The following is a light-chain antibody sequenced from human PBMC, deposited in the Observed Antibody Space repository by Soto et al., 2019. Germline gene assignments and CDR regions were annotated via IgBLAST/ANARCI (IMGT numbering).Light chain of an antibody. V-gene: IGLV2-8*01. J-gene: IGLJ2*01. CDR1: SSDVGGYGY. CDR2: EVT. Sequence: QSALTQPPSASGSPGQSVTISCTGTSSDVGGYGYVSWYQQHPGKAPKLMIFEVTKRASGVPHRFSGSKSGNTASLTVSGLQAEDEADYYCSSYAGINTDVVFGGGTKLTVL. CDR3: SSYAGINTDVV.